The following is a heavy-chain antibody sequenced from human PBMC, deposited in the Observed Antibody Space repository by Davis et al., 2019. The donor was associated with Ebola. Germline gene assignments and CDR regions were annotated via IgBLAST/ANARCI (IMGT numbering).Heavy chain of an antibody. CDR2: INPSGGST. CDR1: GYTFTSYY. Sequence: AASVKVSCKASGYTFTSYYMHWVRQAPGQGLEWMGIINPSGGSTSYAQKFQGRVTMTRDTSTSTVYMELSSLRSEDTAVYYCARETDFGVVIIHGFDYWGQGTLVTVSS. D-gene: IGHD3-3*01. CDR3: ARETDFGVVIIHGFDY. V-gene: IGHV1-46*01. J-gene: IGHJ4*02.